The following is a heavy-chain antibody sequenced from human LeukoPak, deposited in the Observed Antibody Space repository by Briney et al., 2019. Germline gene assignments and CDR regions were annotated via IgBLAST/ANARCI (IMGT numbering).Heavy chain of an antibody. D-gene: IGHD1/OR15-1a*01. CDR3: AKGQYASGWNSGNY. Sequence: PGGSLRLPCAASGFTFSSYWMQWVRQAPGKGLVWVSRIDGDGSSTNYADSVKGRFTISRDDSKNTLYLQVNSLRAEDTAVYYCAKGQYASGWNSGNYWGQGTLVTVSS. V-gene: IGHV3-74*01. J-gene: IGHJ4*02. CDR1: GFTFSSYW. CDR2: IDGDGSST.